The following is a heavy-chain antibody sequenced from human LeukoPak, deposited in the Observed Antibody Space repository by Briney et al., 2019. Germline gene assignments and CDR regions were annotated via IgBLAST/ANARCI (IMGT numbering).Heavy chain of an antibody. V-gene: IGHV3-30*02. CDR2: IRYDGSNK. J-gene: IGHJ4*02. CDR1: GFIFSTYN. Sequence: GGSLRLSCAASGFIFSTYNMNWVRQAPGKGLEWVAFIRYDGSNKYYADSVKGRFTISRDNSKNTLYLQMNSLRAEDTAVYYCAKDFGAYCSSTSCYYFDYWGQGTLVTVSS. D-gene: IGHD2-2*01. CDR3: AKDFGAYCSSTSCYYFDY.